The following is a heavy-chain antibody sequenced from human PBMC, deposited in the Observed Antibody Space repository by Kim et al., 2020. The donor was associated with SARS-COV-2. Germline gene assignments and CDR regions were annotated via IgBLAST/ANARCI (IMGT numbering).Heavy chain of an antibody. CDR3: AKEGGGYSDNSGAFEI. CDR1: GFIFSDYG. V-gene: IGHV3-30*18. D-gene: IGHD4-4*01. J-gene: IGHJ3*02. Sequence: GGSLRLSCAASGFIFSDYGMHWVRQAPGKGLEWVTFISYDESNKFYADSVKGRFTISRDNSRNTLSLQINGLTTDDTAVYYCAKEGGGYSDNSGAFEIWGQGTMVTVSS. CDR2: ISYDESNK.